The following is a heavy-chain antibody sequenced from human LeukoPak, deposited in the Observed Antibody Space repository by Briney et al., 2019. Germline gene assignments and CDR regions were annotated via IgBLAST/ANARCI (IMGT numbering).Heavy chain of an antibody. CDR2: IYYSGST. CDR3: ARSVGSYYDSSGYAPHYYGMDV. D-gene: IGHD3-22*01. CDR1: GGSFSGYY. J-gene: IGHJ6*04. Sequence: SETLSLTCAVYGGSFSGYYWSWIRLPPGKGLEWIGYIYYSGSTNYNPSLKSRVTISVDTSKNQFSLKLSSVTAADTAVYYCARSVGSYYDSSGYAPHYYGMDVWGKGTTVTVSS. V-gene: IGHV4-59*08.